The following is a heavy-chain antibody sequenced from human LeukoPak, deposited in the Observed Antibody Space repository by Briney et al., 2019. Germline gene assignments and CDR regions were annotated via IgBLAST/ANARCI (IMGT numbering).Heavy chain of an antibody. CDR1: GDSMSSIDW. V-gene: IGHV4-4*02. CDR2: IHHTGST. CDR3: AANGYYTIEY. Sequence: PSGTLSLTCAVSGDSMSSIDWWSWVRQPPGKGLEWIGEIHHTGSTNYNPSLKSRVTISVDKSKNQFSLNFNSMSAADSAVYYCAANGYYTIEYWGQGTLVTLSS. D-gene: IGHD1-26*01. J-gene: IGHJ4*02.